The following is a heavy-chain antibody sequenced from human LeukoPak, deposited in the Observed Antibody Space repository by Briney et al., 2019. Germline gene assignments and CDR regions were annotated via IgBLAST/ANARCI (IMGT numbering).Heavy chain of an antibody. V-gene: IGHV3-23*01. CDR3: AKFWDFGDYAIDY. Sequence: PGGALRLSCAASGFTFSNYAMSWVRQAPGKGQEWVSAVSGSGDSTYYAGSVKGRFTISRDNSKNTVYLQMNSLRAEDTDVYYCAKFWDFGDYAIDYWGQGTLVTVSS. D-gene: IGHD4-17*01. J-gene: IGHJ4*02. CDR1: GFTFSNYA. CDR2: VSGSGDST.